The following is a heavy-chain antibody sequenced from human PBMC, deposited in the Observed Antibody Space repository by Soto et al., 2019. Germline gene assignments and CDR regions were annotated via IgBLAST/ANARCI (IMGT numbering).Heavy chain of an antibody. CDR2: ISAYNGNT. CDR1: GYTFTSYG. D-gene: IGHD2-2*01. V-gene: IGHV1-18*01. J-gene: IGHJ6*02. Sequence: ASVKVSCTASGYTFTSYGISWVRQAPGQGLEWMGWISAYNGNTNYAQKLQGRVTMTTDTSTSTAYMELRSLRSDDTAVYYCARGRCSSTSCPIYYYYGMDVWGQGTTVTVSS. CDR3: ARGRCSSTSCPIYYYYGMDV.